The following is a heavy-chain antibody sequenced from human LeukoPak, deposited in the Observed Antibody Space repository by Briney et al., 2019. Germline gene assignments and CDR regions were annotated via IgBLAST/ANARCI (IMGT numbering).Heavy chain of an antibody. CDR3: ARHAPVAGTRGWFDP. CDR1: GGSISSYY. J-gene: IGHJ5*02. CDR2: IYYSGST. V-gene: IGHV4-59*08. D-gene: IGHD6-19*01. Sequence: SETLSLTCTVSGGSISSYYWSWIRQPPGKELERIGYIYYSGSTNYNPSLKSRVTISVDTSKNQFSLKLSSVTAADTAVYYCARHAPVAGTRGWFDPWGQGTLVAVSS.